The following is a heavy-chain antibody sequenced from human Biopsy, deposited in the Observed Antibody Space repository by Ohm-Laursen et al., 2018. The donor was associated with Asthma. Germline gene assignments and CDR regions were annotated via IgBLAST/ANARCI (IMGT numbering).Heavy chain of an antibody. D-gene: IGHD6-6*01. CDR3: ARAVSSSSYWYFDL. V-gene: IGHV4-39*02. Sequence: GTLSLTCVVSGDAMSTSGSYWGWTRQSPGKGLEWIGSIYYSGRTYYNPSLEGRVTISADTSKNHFSLKVTSVTAADTAVYYCARAVSSSSYWYFDLWGRGDLVTVSS. CDR2: IYYSGRT. J-gene: IGHJ2*01. CDR1: GDAMSTSGSY.